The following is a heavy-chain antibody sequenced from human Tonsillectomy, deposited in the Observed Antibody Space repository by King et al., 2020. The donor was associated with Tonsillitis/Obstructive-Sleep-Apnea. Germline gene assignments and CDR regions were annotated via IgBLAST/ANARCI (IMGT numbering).Heavy chain of an antibody. V-gene: IGHV3-23*04. CDR2: ISGSGGSS. D-gene: IGHD6-13*01. Sequence: VQLVESGGGLVQPGGSLRLSCAASGFTFDTYTMNLVRQAPGKGLEWVSLISGSGGSSYYADSVRGRRTISRDNSKNTLYLHMDSLRADDTAVYYCAKDSGTSTSWPYYFDYWGQGTLVAVSS. CDR3: AKDSGTSTSWPYYFDY. CDR1: GFTFDTYT. J-gene: IGHJ4*02.